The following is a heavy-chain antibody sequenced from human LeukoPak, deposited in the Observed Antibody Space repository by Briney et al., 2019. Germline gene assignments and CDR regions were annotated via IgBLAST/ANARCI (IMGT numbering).Heavy chain of an antibody. Sequence: PGGSLRLSCAASGFTFSSYAMSWVRQAPGKGLEWVSAISGSGGSTYYADSVKGRFTISRDNSKNTLYLQMNSLRAEDTAVYYRAKRGIDSGSYPFDYWGQGTLVTVSS. J-gene: IGHJ4*02. CDR2: ISGSGGST. CDR3: AKRGIDSGSYPFDY. D-gene: IGHD1-26*01. V-gene: IGHV3-23*01. CDR1: GFTFSSYA.